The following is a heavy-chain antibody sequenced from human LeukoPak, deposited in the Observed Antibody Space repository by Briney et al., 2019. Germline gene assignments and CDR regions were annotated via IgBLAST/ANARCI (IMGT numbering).Heavy chain of an antibody. CDR2: IRHDGSNK. CDR1: GFTFNTYV. J-gene: IGHJ4*02. D-gene: IGHD6-13*01. CDR3: AKDHGSSWSNYFDY. Sequence: GGSLRLSCAASGFTFNTYVVHWVRQVPGKGLVWVAFIRHDGSNKYYADSVKGRFTVSRDNSKNTLYLQMNSLRAEDTAVFYCAKDHGSSWSNYFDYWGQGTLVTVSS. V-gene: IGHV3-30*02.